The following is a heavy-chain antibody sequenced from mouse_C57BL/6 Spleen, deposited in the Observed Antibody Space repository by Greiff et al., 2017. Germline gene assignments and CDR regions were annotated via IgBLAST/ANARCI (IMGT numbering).Heavy chain of an antibody. Sequence: EVKVVESGGGLVKPGGSLKLSCAASGFTFSSYAMSWVRQTPEKRLEWVATISDGGSYTYYPDNVKGRFTISRDNAKNNLYLQMSHLKSEDTAMYYCARDGITTVVAPFGYWGQGTLVTVSA. CDR2: ISDGGSYT. CDR3: ARDGITTVVAPFGY. V-gene: IGHV5-4*01. D-gene: IGHD1-1*01. J-gene: IGHJ3*02. CDR1: GFTFSSYA.